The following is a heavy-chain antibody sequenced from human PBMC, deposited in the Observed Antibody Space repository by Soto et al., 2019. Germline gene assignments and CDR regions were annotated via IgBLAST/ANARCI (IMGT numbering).Heavy chain of an antibody. CDR2: VYSSGST. CDR3: ARYYHDSGSYHKYYFDY. D-gene: IGHD3-10*01. V-gene: IGHV4-39*01. CDR1: GDSISSSRYY. J-gene: IGHJ4*02. Sequence: SETLSLTCTVSGDSISSSRYYWGWIRQPPGQGLGWIGSVYSSGSTNYNPSLKSRVTISVDTSKNQFSLKLSSVTAADTAVYYCARYYHDSGSYHKYYFDYWGQGTLVTVSS.